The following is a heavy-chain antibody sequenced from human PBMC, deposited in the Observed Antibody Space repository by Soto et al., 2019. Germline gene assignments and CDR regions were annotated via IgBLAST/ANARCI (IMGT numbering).Heavy chain of an antibody. J-gene: IGHJ3*02. CDR3: ADLIVDTDAFDI. CDR2: IVVGSGNT. CDR1: GFTFTSSA. D-gene: IGHD5-18*01. Sequence: ASVKVSCKASGFTFTSSAVQWVRQARGQRLEWIGWIVVGSGNTNYAQKFQERVTITRDMSTSTAYMELSSLRSEDTAVYYCADLIVDTDAFDIRGQGTMVTVSS. V-gene: IGHV1-58*01.